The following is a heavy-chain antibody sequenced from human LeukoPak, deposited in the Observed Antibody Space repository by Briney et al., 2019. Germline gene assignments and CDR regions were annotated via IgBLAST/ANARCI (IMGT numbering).Heavy chain of an antibody. CDR1: GYSFTNYW. V-gene: IGHV5-51*01. CDR3: ARHYGGGEYYYGMDV. D-gene: IGHD2-21*01. CDR2: IYPGDSDT. Sequence: HGESLKISCKGSGYSFTNYWIGWVRQMPGKGLEWMGIIYPGDSDTRYSPSFQGQVTISADKSISTAYLQWSSLKASDTAMYYYARHYGGGEYYYGMDVWGQGTTVTVAS. J-gene: IGHJ6*02.